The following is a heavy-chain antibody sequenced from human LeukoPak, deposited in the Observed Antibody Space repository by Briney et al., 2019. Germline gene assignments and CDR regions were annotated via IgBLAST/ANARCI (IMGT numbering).Heavy chain of an antibody. CDR1: GYSISSGYY. CDR3: ARDIPRIAAAGTDVGDY. Sequence: SETLSLTCTVSGYSISSGYYWGWIRQPPGKGQEWIGSIYHSGSTYYNPSLKSRVTISVDTSKNQFSLKLSSVTAADTAVYYCARDIPRIAAAGTDVGDYWGQGTLVTVSS. J-gene: IGHJ4*02. V-gene: IGHV4-38-2*02. D-gene: IGHD6-13*01. CDR2: IYHSGST.